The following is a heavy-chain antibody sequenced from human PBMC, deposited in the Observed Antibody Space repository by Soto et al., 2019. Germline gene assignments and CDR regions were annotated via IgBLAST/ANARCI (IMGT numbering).Heavy chain of an antibody. CDR2: ISTYNGNT. V-gene: IGHV1-18*01. J-gene: IGHJ4*02. CDR3: ARGMGQPLDY. Sequence: QVQLVQSGAEVKKPGASVKVSCKASGYTFTSYDISWVRQAPGEGLESMGWISTYNGNTNYAQRLQGRVTMTTDTSTSTAYVDLRSLRSDATGVYYCARGMGQPLDYLSKGTLVTVSS. CDR1: GYTFTSYD. D-gene: IGHD3-16*01.